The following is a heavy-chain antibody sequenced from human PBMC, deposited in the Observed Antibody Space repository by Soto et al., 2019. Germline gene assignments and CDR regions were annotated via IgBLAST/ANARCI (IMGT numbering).Heavy chain of an antibody. D-gene: IGHD6-13*01. Sequence: GSLRLSCAASGFTFSSYAMSWVRKAPGKGLEWVSAISGSGGSTYYADSVKGRFTISRDNSKNTLYLQMNSLRAEDTAVYYCAKDGYSSSWTVYYYYYMDVWGKGTTVTVSS. J-gene: IGHJ6*03. CDR3: AKDGYSSSWTVYYYYYMDV. CDR2: ISGSGGST. V-gene: IGHV3-23*01. CDR1: GFTFSSYA.